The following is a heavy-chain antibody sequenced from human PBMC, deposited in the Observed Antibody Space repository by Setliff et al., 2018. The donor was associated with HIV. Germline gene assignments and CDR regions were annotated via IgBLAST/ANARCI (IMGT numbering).Heavy chain of an antibody. J-gene: IGHJ4*02. CDR2: ISSSSSYI. V-gene: IGHV3-21*01. CDR3: ARDGGTAYDHDY. D-gene: IGHD5-12*01. Sequence: PGGSLRLSCAASGFTFSSYSMNWVRQAPGKGLEWVSSISSSSSYIYYADSVKGRFTISRDNAKNSLYLQMNSLTAEDTAVYYCARDGGTAYDHDYWGQGTLVTVSS. CDR1: GFTFSSYS.